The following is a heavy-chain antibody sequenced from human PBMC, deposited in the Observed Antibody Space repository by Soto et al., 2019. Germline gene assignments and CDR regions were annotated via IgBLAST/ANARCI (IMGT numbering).Heavy chain of an antibody. Sequence: QVQLVQSGTEVKTPGASVKVSCKASGYTFTSHDINWVRQATGQGLEWMGWLNPHNGKTGYAQRFQGRVTMTWNATTGTVYLELSSLRSEDTAMYYCARVSSRAARRSFDSWGQGTLVTVSS. D-gene: IGHD6-6*01. CDR3: ARVSSRAARRSFDS. CDR1: GYTFTSHD. J-gene: IGHJ4*02. V-gene: IGHV1-8*01. CDR2: LNPHNGKT.